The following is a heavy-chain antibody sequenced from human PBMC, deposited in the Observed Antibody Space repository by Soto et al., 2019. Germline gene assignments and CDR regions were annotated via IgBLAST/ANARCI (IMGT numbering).Heavy chain of an antibody. CDR1: GFTFSSYA. CDR3: AKDPVDIVATIRDAFDI. Sequence: GGSLRLSCAASGFTFSSYAMSWVRQAPGKGLEWVSAISGSGGSTYYADSVKGRFTISRDNSKNTLYLQMNSLRADDTAVYYCAKDPVDIVATIRDAFDIWGQGTMVTVSS. D-gene: IGHD5-12*01. J-gene: IGHJ3*02. V-gene: IGHV3-23*01. CDR2: ISGSGGST.